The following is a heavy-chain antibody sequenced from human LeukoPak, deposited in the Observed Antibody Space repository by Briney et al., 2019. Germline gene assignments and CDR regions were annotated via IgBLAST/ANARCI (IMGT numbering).Heavy chain of an antibody. D-gene: IGHD4-23*01. CDR1: GGTFSSYA. CDR3: ARDGDGGNSDH. V-gene: IGHV1-69*04. Sequence: ASVKVSCKASGGTFSSYAISWVRQAPGQGLEWMGRIIPILGIANYAQKFQGRVTITADKSTSTAYKELSSLRSEDTAVYYCARDGDGGNSDHWGQGTLVTVSS. J-gene: IGHJ4*02. CDR2: IIPILGIA.